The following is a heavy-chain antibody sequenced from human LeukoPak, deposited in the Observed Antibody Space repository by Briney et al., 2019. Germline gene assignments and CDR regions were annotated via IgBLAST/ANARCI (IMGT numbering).Heavy chain of an antibody. D-gene: IGHD4-23*01. CDR3: ARGRWPIRGHYLDY. CDR1: GGSISSSGYY. Sequence: SETLSLTCTVSGGSISSSGYYWGWIRQPPGKGLEWIGNIYYTGSTYYNPSLKSRVTISVDTSKNQFSLKLSSVTAADTAVYYCARGRWPIRGHYLDYWGQGTLVTVSS. V-gene: IGHV4-39*01. J-gene: IGHJ4*02. CDR2: IYYTGST.